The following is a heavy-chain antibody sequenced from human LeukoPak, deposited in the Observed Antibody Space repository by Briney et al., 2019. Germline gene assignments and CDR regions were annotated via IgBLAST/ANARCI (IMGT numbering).Heavy chain of an antibody. Sequence: GGSLRLSCAASGFTFSNYWMTWVRQAPGKGLEWVANIKQDGSDKNYVDSVKGRFTISRDNAKNSLYLQMNSLRAEDTAVYYCARDVGEFSWGQGTLVTVSS. CDR1: GFTFSNYW. J-gene: IGHJ5*02. V-gene: IGHV3-7*04. D-gene: IGHD3-10*01. CDR2: IKQDGSDK. CDR3: ARDVGEFS.